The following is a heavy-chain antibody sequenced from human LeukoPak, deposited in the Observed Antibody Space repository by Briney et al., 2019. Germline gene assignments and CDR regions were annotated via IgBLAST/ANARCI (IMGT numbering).Heavy chain of an antibody. CDR2: ISYDGSNK. CDR3: ARDLATFIIYYYGMDV. CDR1: GFTFSSYA. V-gene: IGHV3-30*04. J-gene: IGHJ6*02. D-gene: IGHD2/OR15-2a*01. Sequence: GRSLRLSCAASGFTFSSYAMHWVRQAPGKGLEWVAVISYDGSNKYYADSVKGRFTISRDNSKNTLYLQMNSLRAEDTAVYYCARDLATFIIYYYGMDVWGQGTTVTVSS.